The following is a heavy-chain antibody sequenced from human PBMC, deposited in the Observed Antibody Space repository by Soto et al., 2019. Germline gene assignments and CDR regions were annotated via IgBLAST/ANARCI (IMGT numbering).Heavy chain of an antibody. J-gene: IGHJ4*02. D-gene: IGHD6-13*01. Sequence: QVQLVQSGAEVKKPGSSVKVSCKASGGTISGYTISGVRQAPGQGLEWMGRIIPILGIANYAQKFQGRVTITADKSTSTAYMELSSLRSEDTAVYYCARKNHSSWSYYFDYWGQGTLVTVSS. V-gene: IGHV1-69*02. CDR3: ARKNHSSWSYYFDY. CDR2: IIPILGIA. CDR1: GGTISGYT.